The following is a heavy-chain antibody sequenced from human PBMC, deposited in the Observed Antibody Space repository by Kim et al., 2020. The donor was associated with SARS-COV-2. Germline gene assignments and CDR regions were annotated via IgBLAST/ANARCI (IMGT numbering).Heavy chain of an antibody. CDR1: GFTFNKAW. J-gene: IGHJ4*02. CDR2: LKSKNDGGTR. D-gene: IGHD3-10*01. V-gene: IGHV3-15*01. Sequence: GGSLRLSCVASGFTFNKAWMHWVRQSPGKGLEWVGLLKSKNDGGTRDYAAPVKDRFSMSRDDSKNILYLQMNSLKTEDTAVYYCATRPVYPGAFYWGQGTLVTVSS. CDR3: ATRPVYPGAFY.